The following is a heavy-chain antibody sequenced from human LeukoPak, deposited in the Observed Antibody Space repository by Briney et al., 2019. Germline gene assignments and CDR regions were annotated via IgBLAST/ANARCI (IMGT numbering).Heavy chain of an antibody. CDR3: AKDRLTSSWYFGFDY. J-gene: IGHJ4*02. CDR1: GLTVSSNY. Sequence: GGSLRLSCAASGLTVSSNYMSWVRQAPGKGLEWVSVIYSGGSTYYADSVKGRFTVSRDSSKNTLYLQMNSLRAEDTAVYYCAKDRLTSSWYFGFDYWGQGTLVTVSS. V-gene: IGHV3-53*01. D-gene: IGHD6-13*01. CDR2: IYSGGST.